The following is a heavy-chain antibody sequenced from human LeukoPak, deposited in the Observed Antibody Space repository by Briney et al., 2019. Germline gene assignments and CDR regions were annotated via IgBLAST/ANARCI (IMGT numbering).Heavy chain of an antibody. CDR3: ASIAAAISDFWYYYYYMDV. D-gene: IGHD6-13*01. J-gene: IGHJ6*03. V-gene: IGHV4-34*01. CDR2: INHSGST. CDR1: GGSFSGYY. Sequence: SETLSLTCAVYGGSFSGYYWSWIRQPPGKGLEWIGEINHSGSTNYNPSLKSRVTISVDTSKNQFSLKLSSVTAADTAVYYCASIAAAISDFWYYYYYMDVWGKGTTVTVSS.